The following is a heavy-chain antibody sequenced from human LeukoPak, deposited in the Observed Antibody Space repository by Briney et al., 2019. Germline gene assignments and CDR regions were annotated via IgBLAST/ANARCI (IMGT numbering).Heavy chain of an antibody. J-gene: IGHJ4*02. V-gene: IGHV3-30*02. CDR3: AKDGYNYSDY. D-gene: IGHD5-24*01. Sequence: GGSLRLSCAASGFTFSNYGMHWVRXXPXKXLEWVAFIRYDGSNKDYADSVKGRFTXXRDNSKNTLYLQMNSLRAEDTAVYYCAKDGYNYSDYWGQGTLVTVSS. CDR2: IRYDGSNK. CDR1: GFTFSNYG.